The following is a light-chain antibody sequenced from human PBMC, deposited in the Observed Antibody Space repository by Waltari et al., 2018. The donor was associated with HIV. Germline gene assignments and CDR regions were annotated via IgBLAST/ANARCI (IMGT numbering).Light chain of an antibody. CDR1: TLRRYD. V-gene: IGLV3-19*01. CDR3: SSRDSSGHQIV. J-gene: IGLJ1*01. CDR2: GET. Sequence: SSELTQDPAVSVALGQTVRITCQGDTLRRYDATWYQQRPGQAPIIVMYGETNRPSGIPDRFSGSSSGTTASLTITGAQAEDEADYYCSSRDSSGHQIVFGTGTQVTVL.